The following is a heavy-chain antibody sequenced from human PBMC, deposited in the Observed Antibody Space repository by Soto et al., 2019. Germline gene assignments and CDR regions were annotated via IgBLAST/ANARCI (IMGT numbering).Heavy chain of an antibody. Sequence: QVQLQESGPGLVKPSGTLSLTCAVSGGSISSSNWWSWVRQPPGKGLEWIGEIYHSGSTNYNPSLKSRVTISVDKSKTQFSLKLSSVTAADTAVYYCARVSLHYGSGSYYVKYYFDYWGQGTLVTVSS. V-gene: IGHV4-4*02. D-gene: IGHD3-10*01. J-gene: IGHJ4*02. CDR2: IYHSGST. CDR1: GGSISSSNW. CDR3: ARVSLHYGSGSYYVKYYFDY.